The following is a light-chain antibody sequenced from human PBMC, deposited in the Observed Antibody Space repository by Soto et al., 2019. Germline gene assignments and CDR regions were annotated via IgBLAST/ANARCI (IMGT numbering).Light chain of an antibody. CDR3: TSYTTSNTRQIV. Sequence: QSALTQPRSVSGSPGQSVTISCTGTSSDVGGYNYVSWYQQHPGKAPKLMIYDVSNRPSGVPDRFSGSKSGNTASLTISGLQADDDADYYCTSYTTSNTRQIVFGTGTKVTVL. J-gene: IGLJ1*01. CDR2: DVS. V-gene: IGLV2-11*01. CDR1: SSDVGGYNY.